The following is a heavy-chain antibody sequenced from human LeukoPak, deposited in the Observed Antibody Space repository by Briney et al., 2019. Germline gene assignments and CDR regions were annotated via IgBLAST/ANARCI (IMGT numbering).Heavy chain of an antibody. D-gene: IGHD2-2*01. CDR1: GGSISSSSYC. CDR3: ARRGYCSSTSCYEYWFDL. CDR2: IYYSGST. J-gene: IGHJ5*02. Sequence: PSESLSLTCTVSGGSISSSSYCWAWLRQPPGKGLEWIVIIYYSGSTYSNPSLKRRLTISVDTSKNQFSLKPSSVTAADTAVHYCARRGYCSSTSCYEYWFDLWGQGTLVTVSS. V-gene: IGHV4-39*01.